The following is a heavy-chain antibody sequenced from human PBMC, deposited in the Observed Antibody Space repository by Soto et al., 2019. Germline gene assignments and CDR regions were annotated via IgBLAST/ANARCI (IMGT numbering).Heavy chain of an antibody. CDR3: ARDLYGDYAFDI. Sequence: GGSLRLSCAASGFIFSSFSINWVCQAPGKGLEWVSYISSSSTIYYTDSVKGRFTISRDNAKNSLYLQMNSLRAEDTAVYYCARDLYGDYAFDIWGQGTMVTVSS. CDR1: GFIFSSFS. J-gene: IGHJ3*02. CDR2: ISSSSTI. V-gene: IGHV3-48*01. D-gene: IGHD4-17*01.